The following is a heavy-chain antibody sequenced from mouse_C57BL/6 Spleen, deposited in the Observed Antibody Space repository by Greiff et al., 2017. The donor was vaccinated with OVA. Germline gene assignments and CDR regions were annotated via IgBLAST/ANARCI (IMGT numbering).Heavy chain of an antibody. CDR3: ARGGCNYYGSSCYFDY. V-gene: IGHV1-50*01. CDR2: IDPSDSYT. CDR1: GYTFTSYW. J-gene: IGHJ2*01. D-gene: IGHD1-1*01. Sequence: QVQLQQPGAELVKPGASVKLSCKASGYTFTSYWMQWVKQRPGQGLEWIGEIDPSDSYTNYNQKFKGKATLTVETSSSTAYMQLSSLTSEDSAVYYCARGGCNYYGSSCYFDYWGQGTTLTVSS.